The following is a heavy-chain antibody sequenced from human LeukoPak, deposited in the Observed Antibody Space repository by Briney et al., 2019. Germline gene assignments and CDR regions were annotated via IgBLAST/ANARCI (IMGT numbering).Heavy chain of an antibody. Sequence: ASVKVSCKASGYTFTGYYMHWVRQAPGQGLEWMGWISTYNGNTNYAQKFQGRVTMTTDTSTSTAYMELRSLRSDDAAVYYCARTGTFGSEAYYYGMDVWRQGTTVTVSS. V-gene: IGHV1-18*04. J-gene: IGHJ6*02. D-gene: IGHD3-10*01. CDR2: ISTYNGNT. CDR1: GYTFTGYY. CDR3: ARTGTFGSEAYYYGMDV.